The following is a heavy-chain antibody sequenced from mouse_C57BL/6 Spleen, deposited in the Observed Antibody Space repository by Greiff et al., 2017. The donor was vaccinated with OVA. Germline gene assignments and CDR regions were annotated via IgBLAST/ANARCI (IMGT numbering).Heavy chain of an antibody. CDR3: ARRKDYGSSHFDY. D-gene: IGHD1-1*01. CDR2: IYPGSGST. CDR1: GYTFTSYW. J-gene: IGHJ2*01. V-gene: IGHV1-55*01. Sequence: VQLQQSGAELVKPGASVKMSCKASGYTFTSYWITWVKQRPGQGLEWIGDIYPGSGSTNYNEKFKSKATLTVDTSSSTAYMQLSSLTSEDSAVYYCARRKDYGSSHFDYWGQGTTLTVSS.